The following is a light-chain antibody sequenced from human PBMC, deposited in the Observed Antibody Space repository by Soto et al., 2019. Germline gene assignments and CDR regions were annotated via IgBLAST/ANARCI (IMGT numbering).Light chain of an antibody. V-gene: IGKV3-20*01. J-gene: IGKJ2*01. CDR3: QQSGNSPQKYT. CDR2: GAS. CDR1: QSVSSTS. Sequence: EIVLTQSPGTLSLSPGERATLSCRASQSVSSTSLAWYQQKPGQPPRLLIFGASSRATDIPDRFSGSGSGTDFTLTISRLEPDDFAVYYCQQSGNSPQKYTFGQGTQLEI.